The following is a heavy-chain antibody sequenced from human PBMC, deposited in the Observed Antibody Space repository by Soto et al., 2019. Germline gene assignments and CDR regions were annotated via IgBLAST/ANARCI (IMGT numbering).Heavy chain of an antibody. CDR1: GYTFTSYG. D-gene: IGHD2-21*02. J-gene: IGHJ5*02. V-gene: IGHV1-18*01. Sequence: ASVKVSCNASGYTFTSYGISWVRQAPGQGLEWMGWISAYNGNTNYAQKLQGRVTMTTDTSTSTAYMELSSLRSEDTAVYYCARDLAYCAGDCFWNDPWGQGTLVIVSS. CDR3: ARDLAYCAGDCFWNDP. CDR2: ISAYNGNT.